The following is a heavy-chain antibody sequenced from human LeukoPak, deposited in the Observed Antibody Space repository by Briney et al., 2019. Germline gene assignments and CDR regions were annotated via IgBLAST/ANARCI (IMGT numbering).Heavy chain of an antibody. J-gene: IGHJ5*02. CDR1: GYTFTGYY. CDR3: ARVSVVSRRAAAGYNWFDR. Sequence: ASVKVSCKASGYTFTGYYMHWVRQAPGQGLEWMGWINPNSGGTNYAQKFQGRVTMTRDTSISTAYMELSRLRSDDTAVYYCARVSVVSRRAAAGYNWFDRWGQGTLVTVSS. CDR2: INPNSGGT. D-gene: IGHD6-13*01. V-gene: IGHV1-2*02.